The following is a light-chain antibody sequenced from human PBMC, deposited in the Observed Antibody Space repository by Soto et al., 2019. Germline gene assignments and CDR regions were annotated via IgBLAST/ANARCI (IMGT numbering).Light chain of an antibody. J-gene: IGKJ1*01. V-gene: IGKV3-15*01. CDR3: QQYNNWPPWT. CDR1: HSVSSN. CDR2: GAS. Sequence: EIVMTQSPATLSVSPGERATLSCRASHSVSSNLSWYQQKPGQAPRLLIYGASTRGTGIPARFSGSGSWTEFTLTISSLQSEDFAVYYCQQYNNWPPWTFGQGTKVDIK.